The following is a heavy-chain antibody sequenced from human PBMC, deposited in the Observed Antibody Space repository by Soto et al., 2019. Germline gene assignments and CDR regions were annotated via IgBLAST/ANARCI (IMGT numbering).Heavy chain of an antibody. CDR1: GYTFTSYG. CDR3: ARPNCISTSCYPPHLREGYWFDP. V-gene: IGHV1-18*01. Sequence: QVQLVQSGAEVKKPGASVKVSCKASGYTFTSYGISWVRQAPGQGLEWMGWISAYNGNTNYAQKLQGRVTMTTDTSTSTXXMXLXXLRSDDTAVYYCARPNCISTSCYPPHLREGYWFDPWGQGTLVTVSS. J-gene: IGHJ5*02. CDR2: ISAYNGNT. D-gene: IGHD2-2*01.